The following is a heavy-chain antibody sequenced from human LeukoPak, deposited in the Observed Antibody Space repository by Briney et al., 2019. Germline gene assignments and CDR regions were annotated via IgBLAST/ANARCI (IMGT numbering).Heavy chain of an antibody. CDR3: TSMPLSRVIVNYYALGV. J-gene: IGHJ6*02. CDR2: IYSGGSA. D-gene: IGHD2-2*01. Sequence: PGGSLRLSCAASGLVVSANYMTWVRQAPGKGLEWLSVIYSGGSAFYAGSVEGRFTISRDDTKNTLFLQMNNLRPEDTAVYYCTSMPLSRVIVNYYALGVWGQGTTVTVSS. CDR1: GLVVSANY. V-gene: IGHV3-66*02.